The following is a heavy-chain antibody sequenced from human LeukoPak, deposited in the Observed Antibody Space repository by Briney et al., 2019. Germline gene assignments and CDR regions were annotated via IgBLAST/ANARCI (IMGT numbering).Heavy chain of an antibody. J-gene: IGHJ3*02. CDR2: IFSAGSTK. CDR1: GFSFSGSN. D-gene: IGHD1-26*01. Sequence: PGGSLRLSCAASGFSFSGSNMHWVRQAPGKGLEWVAIIFSAGSTKYYADSVKGRFTISGDNSKSTLYLQMDSLRTEDSAIYYCASAPGRPKGDAFDIWGQGTLVTVSS. V-gene: IGHV3-30-3*01. CDR3: ASAPGRPKGDAFDI.